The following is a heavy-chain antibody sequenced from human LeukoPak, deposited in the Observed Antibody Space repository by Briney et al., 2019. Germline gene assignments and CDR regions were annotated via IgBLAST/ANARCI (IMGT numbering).Heavy chain of an antibody. CDR2: ISVSGTA. CDR3: AKARVTTGYYMQVDY. J-gene: IGHJ4*02. Sequence: PGGSLRLSCAASGFTFSTYAMTWVRQAPGRGLEWVPVISVSGTAHYADSMKGRFTISRDNSKNTVYLQLSSLRPEDTAVYYCAKARVTTGYYMQVDYWGQGTLVTVSS. CDR1: GFTFSTYA. D-gene: IGHD3-9*01. V-gene: IGHV3-23*01.